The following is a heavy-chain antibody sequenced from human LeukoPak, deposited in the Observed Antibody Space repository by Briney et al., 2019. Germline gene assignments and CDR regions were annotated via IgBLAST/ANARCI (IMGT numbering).Heavy chain of an antibody. D-gene: IGHD3-22*01. V-gene: IGHV1-69*04. CDR1: GGTFSSYA. Sequence: GASVKVSCKASGGTFSSYAISWVRQAPGQGLEWMGRIIPIPGIANYAQKFQGRVTITADKSTSTAYMELSSLRSEDTAVYYCARLDDYYDSSGENWGQGTLVTVSS. J-gene: IGHJ4*02. CDR2: IIPIPGIA. CDR3: ARLDDYYDSSGEN.